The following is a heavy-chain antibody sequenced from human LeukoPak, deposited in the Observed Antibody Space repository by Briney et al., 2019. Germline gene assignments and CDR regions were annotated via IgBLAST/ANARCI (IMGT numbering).Heavy chain of an antibody. D-gene: IGHD2-15*01. CDR1: GFTFSTYW. CDR3: ARGTSTWAAGLDY. J-gene: IGHJ4*02. CDR2: IKQDGSEK. V-gene: IGHV3-7*04. Sequence: PGGSLRLSCAASGFTFSTYWMTWVRQAPGEGLEGVANIKQDGSEKDYVDSVKGRFTISRDNAKNSLYLQMNSLRAEDTAVYYCARGTSTWAAGLDYWGQGPLVTVSS.